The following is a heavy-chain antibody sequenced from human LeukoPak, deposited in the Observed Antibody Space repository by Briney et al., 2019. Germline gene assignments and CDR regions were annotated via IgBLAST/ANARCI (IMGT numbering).Heavy chain of an antibody. V-gene: IGHV3-48*01. D-gene: IGHD3-3*01. CDR1: GFTCSSYS. Sequence: GGSLRLSCAASGFTCSSYSMNWFRRAPGKGLEGVSYISSSSSTIYYADSVKGRFTTSRDNAKNSLYLQMNSLRAEDTAVYYCASVPFWSGTSEFDPWGQGTLVTVSS. CDR2: ISSSSSTI. CDR3: ASVPFWSGTSEFDP. J-gene: IGHJ5*02.